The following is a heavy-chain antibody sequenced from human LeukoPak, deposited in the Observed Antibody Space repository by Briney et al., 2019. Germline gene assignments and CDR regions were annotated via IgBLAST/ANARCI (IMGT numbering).Heavy chain of an antibody. J-gene: IGHJ4*02. D-gene: IGHD3-3*01. V-gene: IGHV3-15*01. CDR1: GFTFSNAW. CDR3: TTSKRRYDFWSGYPHYFDY. Sequence: GGSLRLSCAASGFTFSNAWMSWVRQAPGKGLEWVGRIKSKTDGGTTDYAAPVKGRFTISRDDSKNTLYLQMNSLKTEDTAVYYCTTSKRRYDFWSGYPHYFDYWGQGTLVTVSS. CDR2: IKSKTDGGTT.